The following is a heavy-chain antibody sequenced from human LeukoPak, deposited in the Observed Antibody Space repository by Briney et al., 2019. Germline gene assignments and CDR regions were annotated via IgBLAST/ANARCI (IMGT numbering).Heavy chain of an antibody. D-gene: IGHD3-16*01. V-gene: IGHV3-15*01. CDR2: IKSKTDGGKT. CDR1: GFTFSNAW. J-gene: IGHJ4*02. Sequence: PGGSLRLSCAASGFTFSNAWMSWVRQAPGKGLEWVGRIKSKTDGGKTDYAAPVKGRFTMSRDDSKNTLYLQMNSLKIEDTGVYYCTTGGAWWGQGTLVSVSS. CDR3: TTGGAW.